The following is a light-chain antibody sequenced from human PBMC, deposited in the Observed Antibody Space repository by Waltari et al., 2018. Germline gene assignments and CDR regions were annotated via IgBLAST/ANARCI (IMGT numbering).Light chain of an antibody. CDR3: QSYDNSFVI. CDR1: NSNIGAGYY. J-gene: IGLJ2*01. CDR2: SDN. Sequence: QSVLTQPPSVSGAPGQRVTISCTGSNSNIGAGYYVHWYQQLPGTDHKLPIHSDNIRPSGFPDRFSGSTSGTSASLAITGLQAEDEADYYCQSYDNSFVIFGGGTKLTVL. V-gene: IGLV1-40*01.